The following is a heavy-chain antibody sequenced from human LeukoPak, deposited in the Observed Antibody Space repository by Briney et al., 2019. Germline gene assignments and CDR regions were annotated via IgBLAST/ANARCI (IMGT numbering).Heavy chain of an antibody. CDR1: GDSIGTYF. CDR2: VYDGGRT. CDR3: AREVLQGSSQGMDV. D-gene: IGHD3-3*01. Sequence: PSETLSLTCTVSGDSIGTYFWNWIRQSAGEGLEWIGHVYDGGRTNYNPSLKGRVTISVDTSRNLFSLRLSSVTAADTAVYYCAREVLQGSSQGMDVWGKGTTVIVSS. J-gene: IGHJ6*04. V-gene: IGHV4-4*07.